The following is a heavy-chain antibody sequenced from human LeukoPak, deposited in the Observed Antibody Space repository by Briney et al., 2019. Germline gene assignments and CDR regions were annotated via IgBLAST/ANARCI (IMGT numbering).Heavy chain of an antibody. CDR3: AKYGRSGWSIDN. D-gene: IGHD6-19*01. V-gene: IGHV4-34*10. J-gene: IGHJ4*02. CDR2: INHSGST. CDR1: GGSFSGYY. Sequence: SETLSLTCAVYGGSFSGYYWSWIRQPPGKGLEWIGEINHSGSTNYNPSLKSRVTMSVDTSKNQFSLKLNSVTAADTAVYFCAKYGRSGWSIDNWGQGTLVTVSS.